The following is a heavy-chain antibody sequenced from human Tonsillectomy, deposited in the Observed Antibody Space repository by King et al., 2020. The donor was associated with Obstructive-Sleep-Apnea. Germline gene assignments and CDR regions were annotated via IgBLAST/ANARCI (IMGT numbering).Heavy chain of an antibody. CDR3: ARHRGVEDYGGYGDYFDY. Sequence: QLKESGPGLVKPSETLSLTCSVSGGSINNYYWSWIRQPPGKGLEWIGYMYYSGNTNFNPSLKSRVTISADTSKIQFSLRLSSVTAADTAVYYCARHRGVEDYGGYGDYFDYWGQGTLVTVSS. V-gene: IGHV4-59*08. J-gene: IGHJ4*02. CDR2: MYYSGNT. D-gene: IGHD5-12*01. CDR1: GGSINNYY.